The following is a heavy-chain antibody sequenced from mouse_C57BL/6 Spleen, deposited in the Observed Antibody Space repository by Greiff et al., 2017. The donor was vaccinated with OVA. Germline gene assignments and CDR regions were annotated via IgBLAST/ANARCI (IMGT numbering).Heavy chain of an antibody. CDR2: ISYSGST. J-gene: IGHJ1*03. V-gene: IGHV3-8*01. Sequence: DVKLVESGPGLAKPSQTLSLTCSVTGYSITSDYWNWIRKFPGTNLEYMGYISYSGSTYYNPSLNSRISITRDTSKNQYYLQWNSVTTEETATDYCARSNYDYDWYFDVWGTGTTVTVSS. CDR3: ARSNYDYDWYFDV. D-gene: IGHD2-4*01. CDR1: GYSITSDY.